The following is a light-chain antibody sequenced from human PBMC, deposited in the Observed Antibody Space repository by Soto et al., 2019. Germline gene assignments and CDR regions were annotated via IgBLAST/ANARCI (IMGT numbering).Light chain of an antibody. J-gene: IGKJ4*01. V-gene: IGKV1-33*01. CDR3: QKYDNVPLT. CDR1: QSISSW. CDR2: DAS. Sequence: DIQMTQSPSTLSASVGDRVTITCRASQSISSWLAWYQQKPGKAPKLLIYDASNLETGVPSRFSGSGSGTDFAFTISSLQPEDTATYYCQKYDNVPLTFGGGTKVDIK.